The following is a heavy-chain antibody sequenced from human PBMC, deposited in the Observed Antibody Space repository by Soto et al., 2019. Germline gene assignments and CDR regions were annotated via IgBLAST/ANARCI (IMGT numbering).Heavy chain of an antibody. D-gene: IGHD6-13*01. Sequence: SETLSLTCTVSGGSINSSSYYWGWIRQPPGKGLEWLGSIYYSGSTYYNPSLKSRVTISVDTSKNQFSLKLSSVTAADTAVYYCARRYSSPPRYYYYYMDVWGKGTAVTVSS. J-gene: IGHJ6*03. CDR3: ARRYSSPPRYYYYYMDV. CDR2: IYYSGST. V-gene: IGHV4-39*01. CDR1: GGSINSSSYY.